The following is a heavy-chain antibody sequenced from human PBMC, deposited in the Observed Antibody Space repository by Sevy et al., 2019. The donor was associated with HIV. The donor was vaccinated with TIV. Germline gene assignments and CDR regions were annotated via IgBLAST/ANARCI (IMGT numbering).Heavy chain of an antibody. V-gene: IGHV4-39*01. D-gene: IGHD3-10*01. CDR3: ATYYYGSGSSPQPKYYFDY. CDR2: IYYSGST. Sequence: SETLSLTCTVSGGSISSSSYYWGWIRQPPGKGLEWIGSIYYSGSTYYNPSLKSRVTISVDTSKNQFSLKLSSVTAADTAVYYCATYYYGSGSSPQPKYYFDYWGQGTLVTVSS. CDR1: GGSISSSSYY. J-gene: IGHJ4*02.